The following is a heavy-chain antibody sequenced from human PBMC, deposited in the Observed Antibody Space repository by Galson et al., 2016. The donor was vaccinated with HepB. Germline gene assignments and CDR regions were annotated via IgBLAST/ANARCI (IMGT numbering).Heavy chain of an antibody. D-gene: IGHD5-24*01. CDR2: VWYDGVKK. V-gene: IGHV3-33*01. CDR3: VRGDVYIPGDV. CDR1: DDFRFSRYN. J-gene: IGHJ6*02. Sequence: SLRLSCAASDDFRFSRYNMVWVRQRPGKGLEWVAVVWYDGVKKFYADSVRGRFTVSRDNSGNSLSLQMTSLRAEDSGVYYCVRGDVYIPGDVWGQGTTVTV.